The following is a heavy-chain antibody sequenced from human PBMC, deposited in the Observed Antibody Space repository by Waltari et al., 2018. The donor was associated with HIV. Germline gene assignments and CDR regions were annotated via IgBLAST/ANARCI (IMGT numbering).Heavy chain of an antibody. Sequence: EVQLVESGGDLLKPGGCLRLSCAAAGFTLNSVGMSLVRQAPGKGLEWVGRIKTKGDGGATDYAAAVKGRFTISRDDSKNTVYLQMNSLKIEDTAVYYCTSEEDYGSGSHFDYWGQGTLVTVSS. J-gene: IGHJ4*02. V-gene: IGHV3-15*01. CDR2: IKTKGDGGAT. CDR3: TSEEDYGSGSHFDY. D-gene: IGHD3-10*01. CDR1: GFTLNSVG.